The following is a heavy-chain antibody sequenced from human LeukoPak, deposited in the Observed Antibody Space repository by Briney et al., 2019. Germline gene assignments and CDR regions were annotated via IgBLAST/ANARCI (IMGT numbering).Heavy chain of an antibody. Sequence: PSETLSLTCTVSGGSISSSSYYWSWIRQPPGKGLEWIGEINHSGSSNYNPSLKSRVTISVDTSKNQFSLKLSSVTAADTAVYYCARGRKTYYYGSGSYLLDYWGQGTLVTVSS. D-gene: IGHD3-10*01. J-gene: IGHJ4*02. V-gene: IGHV4-39*07. CDR1: GGSISSSSYY. CDR3: ARGRKTYYYGSGSYLLDY. CDR2: INHSGSS.